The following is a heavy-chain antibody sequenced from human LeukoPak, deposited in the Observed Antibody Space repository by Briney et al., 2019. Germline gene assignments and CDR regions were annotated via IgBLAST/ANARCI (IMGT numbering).Heavy chain of an antibody. J-gene: IGHJ6*04. CDR3: ARGSPQLLWFGEITMDV. CDR2: MNPNSGNT. V-gene: IGHV1-8*01. Sequence: ASVKVSCKASGYTFTSYDINWVRQATGQGLEWMGWMNPNSGNTGYAQKFQGRVTMTRNTSISTAYMELSSLRSEDTAVYYCARGSPQLLWFGEITMDVWGKGTTVTVSS. CDR1: GYTFTSYD. D-gene: IGHD3-10*01.